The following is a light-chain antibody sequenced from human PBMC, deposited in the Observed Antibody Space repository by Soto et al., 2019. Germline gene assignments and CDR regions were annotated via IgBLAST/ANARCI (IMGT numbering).Light chain of an antibody. CDR2: EVS. V-gene: IGLV2-14*01. CDR3: SSYTSRTTLG. CDR1: SSDVNDYNY. J-gene: IGLJ2*01. Sequence: QSALTQPASVSGSPGQSITISCIGTSSDVNDYNYVSWYQQSPGKAPKLLIYEVSHRPSGVSSRFSGSKSGITASLTISGPQAEDEAYYYCSSYTSRTTLGFGGGTKLTVL.